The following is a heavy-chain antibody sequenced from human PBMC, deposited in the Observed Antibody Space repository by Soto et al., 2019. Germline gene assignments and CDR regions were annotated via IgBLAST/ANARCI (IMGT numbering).Heavy chain of an antibody. V-gene: IGHV3-43*01. CDR1: GFTFDDYT. CDR3: AKDMGGTGTLFDY. D-gene: IGHD1-1*01. Sequence: LRLSCAASGFTFDDYTMHWVRQAPGKGLEWVSLISWDGGSTYYADSVKGRFTISRDNSKNSLYLQMNSLRTEDTALYYCAKDMGGTGTLFDYWGQGTLVTVSS. J-gene: IGHJ4*02. CDR2: ISWDGGST.